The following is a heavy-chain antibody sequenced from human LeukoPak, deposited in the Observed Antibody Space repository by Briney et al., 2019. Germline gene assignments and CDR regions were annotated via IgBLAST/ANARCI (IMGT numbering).Heavy chain of an antibody. J-gene: IGHJ4*02. CDR2: IIPILGIA. Sequence: SVKVSCKASGGTFSSYAISWVRQAPGQGLEWMGRIIPILGIANYAQKFQGRVTITADKSTSTAYMELSSLRSEDTAVYYCARLRFLEWWKRPDYWGQGTLVTVSS. CDR3: ARLRFLEWWKRPDY. D-gene: IGHD3-3*01. CDR1: GGTFSSYA. V-gene: IGHV1-69*04.